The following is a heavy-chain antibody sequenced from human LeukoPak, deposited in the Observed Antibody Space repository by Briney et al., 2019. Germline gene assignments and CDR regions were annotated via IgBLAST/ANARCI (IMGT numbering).Heavy chain of an antibody. CDR2: FFSCGGQI. V-gene: IGHV3-23*02. CDR1: GFTFSTFA. D-gene: IGHD2/OR15-2a*01. CDR3: ATYRQVLLPFES. J-gene: IGHJ4*02. Sequence: GGSLRLSCGASGFTFSTFAMMWVRQPRGEGVEWVSSFFSCGGQIHYGDSVRGRFTISRDNSKSTLSLQMNSLRAEDTAIYYCATYRQVLLPFESWGQGTLVTVSS.